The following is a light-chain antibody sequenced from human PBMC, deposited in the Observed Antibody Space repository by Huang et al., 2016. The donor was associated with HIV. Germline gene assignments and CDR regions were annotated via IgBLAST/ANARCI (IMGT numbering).Light chain of an antibody. V-gene: IGKV2-30*01. CDR2: KVS. J-gene: IGKJ1*01. Sequence: DLVMTQSPLSLPVTLGQPASISCRSSQSLVYSDGNTYLNWFQQRPGQSPRRLMYKVSKRDSGVPDRVTGSGSGTDFTLEISRVEAEDVGIYYCMQGTHWPPTFGQGTKVEIK. CDR3: MQGTHWPPT. CDR1: QSLVYSDGNTY.